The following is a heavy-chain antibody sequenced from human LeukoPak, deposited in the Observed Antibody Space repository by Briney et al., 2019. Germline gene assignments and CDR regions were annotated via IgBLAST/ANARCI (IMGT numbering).Heavy chain of an antibody. D-gene: IGHD3-3*01. V-gene: IGHV1-69*04. CDR1: GGTFSSYA. CDR2: IIPICGMA. J-gene: IGHJ6*02. Sequence: SVKVSCKASGGTFSSYAISWVRQPPAQELEWMGRIIPICGMANYEHKFQGRGTITADKSTSTAYMELSSRRSEATAVYCCARSGIPSVVYNYSLDVWGQGTTVTVSS. CDR3: ARSGIPSVVYNYSLDV.